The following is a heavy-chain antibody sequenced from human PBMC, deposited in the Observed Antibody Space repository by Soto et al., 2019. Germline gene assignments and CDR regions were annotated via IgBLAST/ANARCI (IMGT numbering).Heavy chain of an antibody. V-gene: IGHV4-34*01. CDR2: INYSGSA. CDR1: SGSFSGYY. Sequence: PSETLSLTCAVYSGSFSGYYWSWIRQPPGKGLEWIGEINYSGSANYNPSLKSRATISVDTSKNQFSLRLTSLTAADTAVYYCARDGIDPPRDSWFDPWGQGTQVTVSS. CDR3: ARDGIDPPRDSWFDP. J-gene: IGHJ5*02. D-gene: IGHD1-1*01.